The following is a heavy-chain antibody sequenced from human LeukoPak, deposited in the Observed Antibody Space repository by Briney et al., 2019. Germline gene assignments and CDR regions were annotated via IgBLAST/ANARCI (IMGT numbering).Heavy chain of an antibody. CDR2: ISYDGNSK. J-gene: IGHJ4*02. CDR3: AKGYCSSTSCYPEAPSDY. Sequence: GGSLRLSCAASGFTFSSYGMDWVRQAPGKGLEWVAVISYDGNSKYYVDSVKGRFTISRDNSKNPLYLQMNSLRAEDTAVYYCAKGYCSSTSCYPEAPSDYWGQGTLVTVSS. V-gene: IGHV3-30*18. CDR1: GFTFSSYG. D-gene: IGHD2-2*01.